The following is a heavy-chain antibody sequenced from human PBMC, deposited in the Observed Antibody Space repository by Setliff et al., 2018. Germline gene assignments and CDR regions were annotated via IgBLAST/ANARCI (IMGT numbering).Heavy chain of an antibody. Sequence: SETLSLTCTVSGASITNINYYWGLIRQPPGKGLEWIGSIFYSGRTFYNPSLKCRVAISVDTSKNQFSLTLSSVTAADTAVYYCARLPNYVRGSPVDYWGQGTLVTVSS. CDR3: ARLPNYVRGSPVDY. J-gene: IGHJ4*02. V-gene: IGHV4-39*01. CDR2: IFYSGRT. D-gene: IGHD3-16*01. CDR1: GASITNINYY.